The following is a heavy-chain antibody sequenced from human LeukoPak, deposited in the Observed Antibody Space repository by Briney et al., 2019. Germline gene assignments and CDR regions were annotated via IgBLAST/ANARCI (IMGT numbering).Heavy chain of an antibody. D-gene: IGHD3-10*01. CDR2: INWNGDST. J-gene: IGHJ6*03. V-gene: IGHV3-20*04. CDR1: GFTFDDYG. CDR3: ARRGNGDYYYDYMDI. Sequence: TGGSLRLSCAASGFTFDDYGMSWVRHVPGKGLEWVSRINWNGDSTDYADSVKGRFTISRDNAKNSLYLQMDSLRAEDTAFYYCARRGNGDYYYDYMDIWGKGTTVTVSS.